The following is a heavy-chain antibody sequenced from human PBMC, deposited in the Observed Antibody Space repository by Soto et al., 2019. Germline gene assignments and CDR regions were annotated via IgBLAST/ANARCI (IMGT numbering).Heavy chain of an antibody. Sequence: TLSLTCTVSGGSISSFFWSWIRQPPGKGLEWIGYVYNSESINYNPSLKSRVTISIDTSKNQFSLKLSSVTSADTAVYYCARGGGIYFISSSGYGGYYFDDSGQGTLVPVSS. J-gene: IGHJ4*02. CDR3: ARGGGIYFISSSGYGGYYFDD. D-gene: IGHD2-2*01. CDR1: GGSISSFF. CDR2: VYNSESI. V-gene: IGHV4-59*01.